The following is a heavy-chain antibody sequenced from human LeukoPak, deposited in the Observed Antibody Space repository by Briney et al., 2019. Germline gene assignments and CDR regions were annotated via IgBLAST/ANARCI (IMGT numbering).Heavy chain of an antibody. CDR2: INPNSGGT. J-gene: IGHJ4*02. D-gene: IGHD3-10*01. CDR1: GYTFTVYY. V-gene: IGHV1-2*02. Sequence: VPSLKVSCTASGYTFTVYYMHWARQTPGQGHERMGWINPNSGGTNYAQKFQGRVTMTRDTPISTAYMELSRLRSDDTAVYYCARGGMVRGVIITNALIDYWGQGTLVTVSS. CDR3: ARGGMVRGVIITNALIDY.